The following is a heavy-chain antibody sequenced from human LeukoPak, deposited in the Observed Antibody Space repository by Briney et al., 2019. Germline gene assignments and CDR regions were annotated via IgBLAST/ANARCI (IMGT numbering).Heavy chain of an antibody. V-gene: IGHV3-74*01. CDR3: ASSEQSSGWYTWDY. Sequence: PGGSLRLSCVASGFTFSSYWMHWVRQAPGKGLEWVSRINSDGSTINYADPVKGRFTISRDNAKNMLFVQMNSLRAEDTAVYYCASSEQSSGWYTWDYWGQGTLVSVSS. D-gene: IGHD6-19*01. CDR1: GFTFSSYW. J-gene: IGHJ4*02. CDR2: INSDGSTI.